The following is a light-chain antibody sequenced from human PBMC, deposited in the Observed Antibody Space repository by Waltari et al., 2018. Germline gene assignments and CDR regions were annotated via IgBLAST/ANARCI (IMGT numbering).Light chain of an antibody. J-gene: IGLJ1*01. Sequence: QSALTQPASVSGTPGPSITISCTGTSSDIGGYNYVSWYQQHPGKAPKLMIYGVSNRPSGVSIRVAGSKSGNAVSLTISGLQTVDDADYYCRSYTSSSSSVFGTGTKVTVL. CDR3: RSYTSSSSSV. CDR2: GVS. CDR1: SSDIGGYNY. V-gene: IGLV2-14*01.